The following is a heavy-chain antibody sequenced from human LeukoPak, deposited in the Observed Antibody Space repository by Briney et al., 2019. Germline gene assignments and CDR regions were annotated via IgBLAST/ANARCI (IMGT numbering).Heavy chain of an antibody. CDR3: ARGQWLAFDY. Sequence: GGSLRLSCAASGFTFSSYEMNWVRQAPGKGLEWASYISSSGSSIYYADSVKGRFTVSRDNAKNSLYLQMNSLRAEDTAVYYCARGQWLAFDYWGQGTLVTVSS. CDR1: GFTFSSYE. D-gene: IGHD6-19*01. J-gene: IGHJ4*02. V-gene: IGHV3-48*03. CDR2: ISSSGSSI.